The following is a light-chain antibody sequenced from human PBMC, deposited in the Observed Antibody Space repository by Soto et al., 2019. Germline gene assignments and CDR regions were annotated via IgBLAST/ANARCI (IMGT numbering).Light chain of an antibody. CDR2: EVS. Sequence: QSALTQPPSASGSPGQSVTISCTGTSSDVGGYNYVSWYQQHPGKAPKLMIYEVSKRPSGVPDRFSGSKSGNTASLPVSRLQAEDEVDYCCSSYAGSNNPHVGCSGETKGIV. V-gene: IGLV2-8*01. CDR1: SSDVGGYNY. J-gene: IGLJ2*01. CDR3: SSYAGSNNPHVG.